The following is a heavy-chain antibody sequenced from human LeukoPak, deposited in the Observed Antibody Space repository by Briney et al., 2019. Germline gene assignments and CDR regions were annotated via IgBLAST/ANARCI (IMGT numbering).Heavy chain of an antibody. CDR1: GGSISSGGYY. V-gene: IGHV4-31*03. CDR3: ARGRYSSSSIDY. J-gene: IGHJ4*02. CDR2: IYYSGST. D-gene: IGHD6-6*01. Sequence: SETLSLTCTVSGGSISSGGYYWSWIRQHPGKGLEWIGYIYYSGSTYYNPSLKSRVTISVDTSKNQFSLKLSSVTAADTAVYYCARGRYSSSSIDYWGQGTLVTVSS.